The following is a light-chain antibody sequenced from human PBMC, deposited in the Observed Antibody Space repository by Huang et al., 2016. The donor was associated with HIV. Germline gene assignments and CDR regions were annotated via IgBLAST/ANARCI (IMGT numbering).Light chain of an antibody. CDR1: PSIRNY. Sequence: EIVLTQSPATLSLSPGERATLSCRASPSIRNYLACDQQKPGQPPRLLIYDASNRATGIPVRFSGSGSGTDFTLTISSLEPEDFAVYYCQQRGNWPPITFGQGTRLEIK. CDR3: QQRGNWPPIT. CDR2: DAS. J-gene: IGKJ5*01. V-gene: IGKV3-11*01.